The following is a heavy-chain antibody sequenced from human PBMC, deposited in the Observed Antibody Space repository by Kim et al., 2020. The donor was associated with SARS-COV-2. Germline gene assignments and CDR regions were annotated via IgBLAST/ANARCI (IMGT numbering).Heavy chain of an antibody. CDR3: ARDGYSSSWYGVRYYMDV. J-gene: IGHJ6*03. D-gene: IGHD6-13*01. V-gene: IGHV4-34*01. CDR2: INHSGST. CDR1: GGSFSGYY. Sequence: SETLSLTCAVYGGSFSGYYWSWIRQPPGKGLEWIGEINHSGSTNYNPSLKSRVTISVDTSKNQFSLKLSSVTAADTAVYYCARDGYSSSWYGVRYYMDV.